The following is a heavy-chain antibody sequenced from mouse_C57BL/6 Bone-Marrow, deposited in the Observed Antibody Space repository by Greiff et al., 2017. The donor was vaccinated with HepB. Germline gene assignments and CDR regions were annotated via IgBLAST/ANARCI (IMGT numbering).Heavy chain of an antibody. V-gene: IGHV1-80*01. CDR1: GYAFSSYW. D-gene: IGHD1-1*01. J-gene: IGHJ3*01. Sequence: VQLKQSGAELVKPGASVKISCKASGYAFSSYWMNWVKQRPGKGLEWIGQIYPGDGDTNYNGKFKGKATLTADKSSSTAYMQLSSLTSEDSAVYFCASDYGSSLPFAYWGQGTLVTVSA. CDR3: ASDYGSSLPFAY. CDR2: IYPGDGDT.